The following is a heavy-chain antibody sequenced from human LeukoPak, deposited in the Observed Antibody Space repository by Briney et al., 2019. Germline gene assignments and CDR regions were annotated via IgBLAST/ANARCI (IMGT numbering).Heavy chain of an antibody. Sequence: GGSLRLSCTTSGFAFSSYGMHWVRQAPGKGLEWVAFMRYDGNNKYYADSVKGRFTVSRDNAKNSLYLQMNSLRAEDTAVYYCARNLPAADYWGQGTLVTVSS. CDR3: ARNLPAADY. J-gene: IGHJ4*02. D-gene: IGHD2-2*01. CDR2: MRYDGNNK. CDR1: GFAFSSYG. V-gene: IGHV3-30*02.